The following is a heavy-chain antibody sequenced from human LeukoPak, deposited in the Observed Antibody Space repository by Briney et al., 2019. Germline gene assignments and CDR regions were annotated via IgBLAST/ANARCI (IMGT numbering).Heavy chain of an antibody. V-gene: IGHV1-8*02. CDR1: GYTFTSYD. CDR2: MNPNSGNT. D-gene: IGHD6-6*01. CDR3: ARDDRSSSGLDY. J-gene: IGHJ4*02. Sequence: ASVKVSCKASGYTFTSYDINWVRQATGQGLEWMGWMNPNSGNTGYAQKFQGRVTMTRDTSISTAYMELSRLRSDDTAVYYCARDDRSSSGLDYWGQGTLVTVSS.